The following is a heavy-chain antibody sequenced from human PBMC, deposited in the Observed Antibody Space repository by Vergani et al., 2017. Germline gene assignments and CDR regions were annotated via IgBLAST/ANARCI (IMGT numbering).Heavy chain of an antibody. CDR1: GGSISSSSYY. V-gene: IGHV4-39*07. Sequence: QLQLPESGPGLVKPSETLSLTCTVSGGSISSSSYYWGWIRQPPGKGLEWIGSIYYSGSTYYNPSLKSRVTISVDTSKNQFSLKLSSVTAADTAVYYCARDDYGDYYAFDIWGQGTMVTVSS. CDR3: ARDDYGDYYAFDI. D-gene: IGHD4-17*01. CDR2: IYYSGST. J-gene: IGHJ3*02.